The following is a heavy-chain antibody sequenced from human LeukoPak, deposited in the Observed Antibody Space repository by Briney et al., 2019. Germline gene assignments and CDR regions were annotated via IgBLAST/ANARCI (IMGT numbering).Heavy chain of an antibody. CDR1: GFTFSSYG. V-gene: IGHV3-30*18. CDR2: ISYDGSNK. Sequence: PGGSLRLSCAASGFTFSSYGMHWVRQAPGKGLEWVAVISYDGSNKFYTDSVKGRFTISRDNSMNTLCLQTNSLRAEDTAVYYCAKEKWSRDGYNPFDYWGQGTLVTVSS. D-gene: IGHD5-24*01. J-gene: IGHJ4*02. CDR3: AKEKWSRDGYNPFDY.